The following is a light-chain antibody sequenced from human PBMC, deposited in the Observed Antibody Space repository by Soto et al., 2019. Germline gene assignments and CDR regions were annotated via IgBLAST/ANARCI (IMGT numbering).Light chain of an antibody. J-gene: IGLJ2*01. Sequence: QAVLTQTPSASGTPGQRVTMSCSGSSSNIGINDVHWYRQLSGAAPQILIYRNNQRPSGVPDRFSGSKSGTSASLAISGLRSEDEADYYCAAWDDSLSVVVFGGGTKLTVL. CDR1: SSNIGIND. CDR2: RNN. CDR3: AAWDDSLSVVV. V-gene: IGLV1-47*01.